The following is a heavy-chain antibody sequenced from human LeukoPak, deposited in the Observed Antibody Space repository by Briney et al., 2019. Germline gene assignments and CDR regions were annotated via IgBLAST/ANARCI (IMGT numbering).Heavy chain of an antibody. Sequence: PSETLSLTCTVSGGSMSSDYWSWVRQPAGKGLEWIGRIYSSGSVTCNPSLKSRVTMSVDTSKNQFSLRLTSVTAADTAVYYCARDFCGNGCGFDPWGQGTLVTVSS. V-gene: IGHV4-4*07. CDR1: GGSMSSDY. D-gene: IGHD5-12*01. J-gene: IGHJ5*02. CDR3: ARDFCGNGCGFDP. CDR2: IYSSGSV.